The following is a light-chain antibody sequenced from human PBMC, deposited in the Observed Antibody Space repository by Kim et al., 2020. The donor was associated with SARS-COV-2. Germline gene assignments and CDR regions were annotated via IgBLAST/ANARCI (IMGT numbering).Light chain of an antibody. CDR3: QQYYTPPYT. Sequence: RATINCKSGQSVLHSSNNKNYLAWYQQKPGQPPNLLIYWASTRESGVPDRLSGSGSGTDFTLTISSLQAEDVAVYSCQQYYTPPYTFGQGTKLEI. CDR2: WAS. J-gene: IGKJ2*01. V-gene: IGKV4-1*01. CDR1: QSVLHSSNNKNY.